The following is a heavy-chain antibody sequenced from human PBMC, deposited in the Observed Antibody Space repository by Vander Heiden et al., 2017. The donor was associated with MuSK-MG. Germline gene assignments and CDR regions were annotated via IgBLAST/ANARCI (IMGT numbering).Heavy chain of an antibody. CDR1: GFTFSRYG. D-gene: IGHD1-1*01. CDR3: ARGLDRFDP. CDR2: IWYDGSNK. J-gene: IGHJ5*02. V-gene: IGHV3-33*01. Sequence: QVQLVESGGGVVQPGRSLRLSCAASGFTFSRYGMHWVRQAPGKGLEWVAVIWYDGSNKYYADSVKGRFTISRDNSKNTLYLQMNSLRAEDTAVYYCARGLDRFDPWGQGTLVTVSS.